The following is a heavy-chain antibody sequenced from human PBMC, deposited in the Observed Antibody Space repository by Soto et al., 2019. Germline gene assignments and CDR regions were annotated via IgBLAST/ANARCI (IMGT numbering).Heavy chain of an antibody. CDR3: ARDLPYYYDSSGYPYFDY. V-gene: IGHV1-69*13. CDR1: GGTFSSYA. Sequence: ASVKVSCKASGGTFSSYAISWVRQAPGQGLEWMGGIIPIFGTANYAQKFQGRVTITADESTSTAYMELSSLRSEDTAVYYCARDLPYYYDSSGYPYFDYWGQGTLVTVSS. D-gene: IGHD3-22*01. CDR2: IIPIFGTA. J-gene: IGHJ4*02.